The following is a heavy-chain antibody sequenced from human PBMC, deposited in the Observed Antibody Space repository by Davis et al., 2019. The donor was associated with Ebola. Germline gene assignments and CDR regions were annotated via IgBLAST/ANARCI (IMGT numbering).Heavy chain of an antibody. V-gene: IGHV3-7*03. CDR1: GFTFSSYW. CDR2: MKQDGSKK. J-gene: IGHJ4*02. CDR3: AEGGTNNFLGAN. D-gene: IGHD2-8*01. Sequence: GESLKISCAASGFTFSSYWMSWVRQAPGKGLEWVADMKQDGSKKYYVDSVKGRFTISRDNAKNSLYLQMNSLRAEDTAVFYCAEGGTNNFLGANWGQGTLVTVSS.